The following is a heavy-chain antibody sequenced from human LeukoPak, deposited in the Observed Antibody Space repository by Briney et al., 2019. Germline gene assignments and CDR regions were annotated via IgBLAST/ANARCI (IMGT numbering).Heavy chain of an antibody. CDR3: ARVPGSYYVDFDY. D-gene: IGHD3-10*01. CDR1: GFTFSSYA. V-gene: IGHV3-23*01. CDR2: IGSDGGIT. J-gene: IGHJ4*02. Sequence: GGSLRLSCAASGFTFSSYAMSWVRQAPGKGLEWVSGIGSDGGITYYADSVKGRFTIARDNSKNTVFLQMNSLRAEDTAVYYCARVPGSYYVDFDYWGQGTLVTVSS.